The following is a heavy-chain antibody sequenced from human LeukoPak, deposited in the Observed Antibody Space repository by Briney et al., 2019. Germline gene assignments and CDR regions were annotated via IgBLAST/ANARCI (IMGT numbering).Heavy chain of an antibody. CDR1: GGSFSGYY. D-gene: IGHD3-10*01. Sequence: KPSETLSLTCAVYGGSFSGYYRSWIRQPPGKGLEWIGEINHSGSTNYNPSLKSRVTISVDTSKNQFSLKLSSVTAADTAVYYCARGPLWFGPDAFDIWGQGTMVTVSS. V-gene: IGHV4-34*01. CDR2: INHSGST. CDR3: ARGPLWFGPDAFDI. J-gene: IGHJ3*02.